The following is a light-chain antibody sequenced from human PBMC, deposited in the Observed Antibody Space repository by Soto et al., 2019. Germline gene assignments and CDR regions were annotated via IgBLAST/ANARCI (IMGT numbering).Light chain of an antibody. CDR3: CSFAGSYTLYV. V-gene: IGLV2-11*01. CDR1: SRDVGGYTY. Sequence: QSALTQPRSVSGSPGQSVAISCTGTSRDVGGYTYVSWFQQHPGKAPKLMIYDVSKRPSGVPDRFSGSKSGNTASLTISGLQAEDEADYYCCSFAGSYTLYVFGTGTKLTVL. J-gene: IGLJ1*01. CDR2: DVS.